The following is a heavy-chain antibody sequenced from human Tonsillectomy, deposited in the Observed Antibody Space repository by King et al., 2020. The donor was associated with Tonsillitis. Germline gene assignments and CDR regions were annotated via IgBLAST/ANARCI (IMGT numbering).Heavy chain of an antibody. D-gene: IGHD3-22*01. CDR1: GGSFSGYY. CDR2: INHSGRT. Sequence: VQLQQWGAGLLKPSETLSLTCAVYGGSFSGYYWSWIRQPPGKGLEWIGEINHSGRTNYNPSLKSRVTISVDTSKNQLSLKLSSVTAADTAVYYCARESIYDYEIGDHVYVGFQHWGKGTLVTVSS. V-gene: IGHV4-34*01. J-gene: IGHJ1*01. CDR3: ARESIYDYEIGDHVYVGFQH.